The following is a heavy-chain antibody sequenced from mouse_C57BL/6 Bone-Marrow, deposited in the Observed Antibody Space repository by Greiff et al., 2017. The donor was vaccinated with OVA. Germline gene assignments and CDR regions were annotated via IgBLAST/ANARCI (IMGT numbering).Heavy chain of an antibody. CDR1: GFTFSSYG. D-gene: IGHD1-1*01. V-gene: IGHV5-6*01. J-gene: IGHJ4*01. Sequence: EVKLVESGGDLVKPGGSLKLSCAASGFTFSSYGMSWVRQTPDKRLESVATISSGGSYTYYPDSVKGRFTISRDNAKNTLYLQMSSLKSEDTAMYYCARHGLLRGDAMDYWGQGTSVTVSS. CDR2: ISSGGSYT. CDR3: ARHGLLRGDAMDY.